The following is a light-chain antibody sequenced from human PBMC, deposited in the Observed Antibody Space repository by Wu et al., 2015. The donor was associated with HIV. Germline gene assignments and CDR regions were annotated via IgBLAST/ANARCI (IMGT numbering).Light chain of an antibody. CDR1: QSITIY. CDR3: QQSYSTPWT. V-gene: IGKV1-39*01. Sequence: DIQMTQSPSSLSASVGDRVTITCRASQSITIYLNWYQQKPGKAPKVLVYAASSLQSGVPSRFSGSGSGTDFTLTISSLQPEDFATYYCQQSYSTPWTFGQGTKVEMK. J-gene: IGKJ1*01. CDR2: AAS.